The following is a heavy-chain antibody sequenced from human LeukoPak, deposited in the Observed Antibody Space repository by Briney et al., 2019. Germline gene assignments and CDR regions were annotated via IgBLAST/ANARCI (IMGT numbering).Heavy chain of an antibody. CDR3: AKDFTMIATHFDY. J-gene: IGHJ4*02. D-gene: IGHD3-22*01. Sequence: PGGSLRLSCAASGFTFSNYAMSWVRQAPGKGLEWVSAISASGGSTYYADSVKGRFTISRDNSKNTLYLQMNSLRAEDTAVYYCAKDFTMIATHFDYWGQGTLVTVSS. V-gene: IGHV3-23*01. CDR1: GFTFSNYA. CDR2: ISASGGST.